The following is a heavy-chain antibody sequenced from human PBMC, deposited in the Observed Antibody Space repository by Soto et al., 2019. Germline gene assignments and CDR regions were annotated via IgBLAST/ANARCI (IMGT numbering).Heavy chain of an antibody. CDR2: IYYSGST. CDR3: ARRNYGELYDY. V-gene: IGHV4-59*01. J-gene: IGHJ4*02. D-gene: IGHD3-10*01. Sequence: SETLSLTCTVSGGSISSYYWSWIRQPPGKGLEWIGYIYYSGSTSYNPSLKSRVTISVDTSKNQFSLKLSSVTAADTAVYYCARRNYGELYDYWGQGTLVTVSS. CDR1: GGSISSYY.